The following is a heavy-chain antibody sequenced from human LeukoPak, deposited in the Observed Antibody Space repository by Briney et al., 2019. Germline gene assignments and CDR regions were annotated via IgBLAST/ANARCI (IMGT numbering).Heavy chain of an antibody. CDR3: ARVGGRLGDYGDYEWYFDL. V-gene: IGHV1-69*01. CDR1: GGTFSSYA. Sequence: ASVKVSCKASGGTFSSYAISWVRQAPGQGLEWMGGIIPIFGTANYAQKFQGRVTITADESTSTAYMELSSLRSEDTAVYYCARVGGRLGDYGDYEWYFDLWGRGTQVTVSS. CDR2: IIPIFGTA. J-gene: IGHJ2*01. D-gene: IGHD4-17*01.